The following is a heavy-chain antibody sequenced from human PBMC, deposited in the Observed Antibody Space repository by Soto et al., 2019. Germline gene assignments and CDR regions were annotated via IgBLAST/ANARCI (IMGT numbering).Heavy chain of an antibody. CDR2: ISSSSSYI. CDR3: ARDHITYYDILTGYYVAPSYMDV. J-gene: IGHJ6*03. Sequence: EVQLVESGGGPVKPGGSLRLSCAASGFTFSSYSMNWVRQAPGKGLEWVSSISSSSSYIYYADSVKGRFTISRDNAKNSLYLQMNSLRAEDTAVYYCARDHITYYDILTGYYVAPSYMDVWGKGTTVTVSS. CDR1: GFTFSSYS. D-gene: IGHD3-9*01. V-gene: IGHV3-21*01.